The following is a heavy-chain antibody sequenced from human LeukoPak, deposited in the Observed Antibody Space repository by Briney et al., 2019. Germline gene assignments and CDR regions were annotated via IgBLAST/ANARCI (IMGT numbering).Heavy chain of an antibody. CDR3: ARFGHDAFDI. Sequence: GRSLRLSCAASGFTFSSYGMHWVRQAPGKGLVWVAVIWYDGSNKYYADSVKGRFTISRDNSKNTLYLQMNSLRAEDTAVYYCARFGHDAFDIWGQGTMVTVSS. V-gene: IGHV3-33*08. CDR2: IWYDGSNK. J-gene: IGHJ3*02. D-gene: IGHD3-16*01. CDR1: GFTFSSYG.